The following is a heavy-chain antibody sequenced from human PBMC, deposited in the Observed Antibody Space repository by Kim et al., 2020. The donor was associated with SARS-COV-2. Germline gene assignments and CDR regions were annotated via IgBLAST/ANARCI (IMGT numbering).Heavy chain of an antibody. V-gene: IGHV7-4-1*02. CDR2: INTNTGNP. CDR1: GYTFINYA. D-gene: IGHD3-16*01. Sequence: ASVKVSCKASGYTFINYAMNWVRQAPGQGLEWMGWINTNTGNPMYAQGFTGRFVFSLDTSVSTAYLHISSLKAEDTAVYYCARGPSNIHDIQLFLGGVGPTIFDSWGQGTLVTVSS. CDR3: ARGPSNIHDIQLFLGGVGPTIFDS. J-gene: IGHJ5*01.